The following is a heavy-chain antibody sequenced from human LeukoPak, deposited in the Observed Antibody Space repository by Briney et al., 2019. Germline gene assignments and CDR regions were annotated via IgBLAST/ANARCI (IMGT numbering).Heavy chain of an antibody. J-gene: IGHJ6*02. CDR1: GVSTSSHY. D-gene: IGHD3-10*01. CDR2: IYHSGST. CDR3: ARALRTITMVRGDPYYYGMDV. V-gene: IGHV4-59*11. Sequence: SETLSLTCTVSGVSTSSHYWSWIRQPSGKGLDYIGYIYHSGSTNYNPSLRSRVTMSVGTSKNQFSLRLRSVTAADTAVYYCARALRTITMVRGDPYYYGMDVWGQGTTVTVSS.